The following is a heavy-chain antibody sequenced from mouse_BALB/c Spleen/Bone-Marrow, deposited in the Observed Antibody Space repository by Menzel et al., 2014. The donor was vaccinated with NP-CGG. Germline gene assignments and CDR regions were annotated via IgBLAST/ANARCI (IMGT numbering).Heavy chain of an antibody. CDR3: AKNYGSSLHRFFDV. D-gene: IGHD1-1*01. Sequence: EVKLVESGPGPVKPSQSLFLSCTVTGYSITSDYVWNWIWQFPGNNLEWMGLISYIGSTTYYLSLKSRISIIRYSSKNQFFLQLNSVTTEDTTTYCCAKNYGSSLHRFFDVWGAGATATISS. J-gene: IGHJ1*01. CDR1: GYSITSDYV. CDR2: ISYIGST. V-gene: IGHV3-2*02.